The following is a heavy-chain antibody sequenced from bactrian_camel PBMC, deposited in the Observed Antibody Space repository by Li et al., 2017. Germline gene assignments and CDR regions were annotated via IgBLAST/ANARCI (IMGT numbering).Heavy chain of an antibody. CDR1: GYTERSSW. J-gene: IGHJ4*01. V-gene: IGHV3S26*01. CDR2: IDSDGIT. Sequence: VQLVESGGGSVQAGGSLRLSCAASGYTERSSWMAWFRQAPGKEREGVASIDSDGITTYADSLKARFTISRDNAKNTLYLQMNNLKPEDTAMYYCAADVGSMSGNCQPNYWGQGTQVTVS. CDR3: AADVGSMSGNCQPNY. D-gene: IGHD6*01.